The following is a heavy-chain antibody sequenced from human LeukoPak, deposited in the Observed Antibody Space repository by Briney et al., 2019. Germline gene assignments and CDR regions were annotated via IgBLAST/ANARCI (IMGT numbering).Heavy chain of an antibody. CDR2: IYYSGST. Sequence: SETLSLTFAVYGGSFSGYYWSWIRQHPGKGLEWIGYIYYSGSTYYNPSLKSRLTISVDTSNNQFSLKLFSVPATSPAVYYCARHSDGYCTNGVCPYYFDYWGQGTLVTVSS. J-gene: IGHJ4*02. V-gene: IGHV4-31*11. D-gene: IGHD2-8*01. CDR3: ARHSDGYCTNGVCPYYFDY. CDR1: GGSFSGYY.